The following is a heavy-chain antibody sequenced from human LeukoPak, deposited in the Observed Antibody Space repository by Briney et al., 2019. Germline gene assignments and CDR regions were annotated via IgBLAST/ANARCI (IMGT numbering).Heavy chain of an antibody. CDR2: IYYNGST. Sequence: SETLSLTCTVSGASVSSSSYYWSWIRQPPGKGLEWIGYIYYNGSTNYNPSLKSRVTISADTSKRNFSLKVKSVTAADTAVYYCARELTMVRGVTNWGQGTLATVSS. D-gene: IGHD3-10*01. CDR1: GASVSSSSYY. J-gene: IGHJ4*02. CDR3: ARELTMVRGVTN. V-gene: IGHV4-61*03.